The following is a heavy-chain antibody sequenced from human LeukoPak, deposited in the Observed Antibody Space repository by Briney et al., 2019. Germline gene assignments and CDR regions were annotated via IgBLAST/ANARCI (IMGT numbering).Heavy chain of an antibody. CDR3: ARGYCSSTSCYFLPSHHYYYGMDV. Sequence: ASVKVSCKASGYTFTSYAMHWVRQAPGQRLEWMGWINAGNGNTKYSQKFQGRVTITRDTSASTAYVELSSLRSEDTAVYYCARGYCSSTSCYFLPSHHYYYGMDVWGQGTTVTVSS. V-gene: IGHV1-3*01. CDR1: GYTFTSYA. J-gene: IGHJ6*02. D-gene: IGHD2-2*01. CDR2: INAGNGNT.